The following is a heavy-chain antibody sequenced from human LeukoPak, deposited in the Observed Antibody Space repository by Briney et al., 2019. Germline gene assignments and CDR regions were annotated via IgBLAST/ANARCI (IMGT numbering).Heavy chain of an antibody. CDR3: AVGTVTKDEAFDI. J-gene: IGHJ3*02. Sequence: GGSLRLSCAASGFTFSSYAMHWVRQAPGKGLEWVAVISYDGSNKYYADSVKGRFTISRDNSKNTLYLQMNSLRAEDTAVYYCAVGTVTKDEAFDIWGQGTMVTVSS. CDR2: ISYDGSNK. CDR1: GFTFSSYA. V-gene: IGHV3-30-3*01. D-gene: IGHD4-17*01.